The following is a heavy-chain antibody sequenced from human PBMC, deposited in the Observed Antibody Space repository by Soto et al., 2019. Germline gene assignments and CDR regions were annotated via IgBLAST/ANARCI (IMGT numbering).Heavy chain of an antibody. J-gene: IGHJ4*02. Sequence: QVQLVQSGAEVKKPGASVKVSCKTSGYTFTSYHISWVRQAPGQGLEWMGWISAYNTNTNYAQKFQGRVTRTTYTLTSTAYMELRSLRSDDTAVYYCARDTPPTDYWGQGTLVTVSS. V-gene: IGHV1-18*01. CDR3: ARDTPPTDY. CDR2: ISAYNTNT. CDR1: GYTFTSYH.